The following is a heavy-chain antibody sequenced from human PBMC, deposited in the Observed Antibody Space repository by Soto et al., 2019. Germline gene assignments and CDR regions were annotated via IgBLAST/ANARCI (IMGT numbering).Heavy chain of an antibody. Sequence: EVQLVESGGGLVQPGGSLRLSCAASGFTFSNYWMSWVRQAPGKGLEWVANINRDGSQKYYVDSVKGRFTISRDNAKNSLYLQMNSLRAEDTAVYYCARDRGYNVDDDFDYWGQGTLVTVSS. D-gene: IGHD5-12*01. CDR1: GFTFSNYW. CDR2: INRDGSQK. J-gene: IGHJ4*02. CDR3: ARDRGYNVDDDFDY. V-gene: IGHV3-7*01.